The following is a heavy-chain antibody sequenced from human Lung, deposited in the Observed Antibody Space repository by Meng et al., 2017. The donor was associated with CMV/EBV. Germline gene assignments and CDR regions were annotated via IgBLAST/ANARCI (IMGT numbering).Heavy chain of an antibody. CDR1: GGTFSSYT. V-gene: IGHV1-69*02. CDR3: AINIVVVPAADFHYYYGMDV. D-gene: IGHD2-2*01. J-gene: IGHJ6*02. CDR2: IIPILGIA. Sequence: XVXXSCXXSGGTFSSYTISWVRQAPGQGLEWMGRIIPILGIANYAQKFQGRVTITADKSTSTAYMELSSLRSEDTAVYYCAINIVVVPAADFHYYYGMDVWGQGTTVXVSS.